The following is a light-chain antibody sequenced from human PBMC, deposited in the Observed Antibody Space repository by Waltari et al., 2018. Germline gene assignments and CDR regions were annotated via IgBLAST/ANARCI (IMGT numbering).Light chain of an antibody. CDR1: QSVSNNY. Sequence: EIVLTQSPGTLSLSPGERGTLSCRASQSVSNNYLAWSQQKPGHAPRLLMYGAATSDTGIPDRFSGSGSGTDFTLAITRLESEDFAVYYCQQYDSSPITFGGGTKVEIK. CDR3: QQYDSSPIT. V-gene: IGKV3-20*01. CDR2: GAA. J-gene: IGKJ4*01.